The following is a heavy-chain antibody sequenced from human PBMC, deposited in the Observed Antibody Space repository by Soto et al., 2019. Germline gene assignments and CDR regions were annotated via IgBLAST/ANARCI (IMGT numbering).Heavy chain of an antibody. D-gene: IGHD6-19*01. CDR1: GFTFSIYA. CDR3: AKVLKAVAGTYDY. V-gene: IGHV3-23*01. J-gene: IGHJ4*02. CDR2: ISGSGGYT. Sequence: EVQLLESGGGLVQPGGSLRLSCAASGFTFSIYAMSWVLQAPGKGLEWVSAISGSGGYTYYADSVKGRFAISSDNSKNTLYLQTNSLRAEDTAVYYCAKVLKAVAGTYDYWGQGTLVTVSS.